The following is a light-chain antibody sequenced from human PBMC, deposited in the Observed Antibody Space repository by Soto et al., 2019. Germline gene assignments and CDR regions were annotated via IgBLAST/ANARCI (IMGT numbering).Light chain of an antibody. CDR1: SSDVGGYKY. CDR3: HSYDSRLSGSV. CDR2: EVT. J-gene: IGLJ2*01. V-gene: IGLV2-14*01. Sequence: QSVLTQPASVSGSPGQSITISCTGTSSDVGGYKYVSWYQQHPGKAPKLIIYEVTNRPSGVSNRFSGSKSGNTASLSISGLQAEDEADYYCHSYDSRLSGSVFGGGTKLTVL.